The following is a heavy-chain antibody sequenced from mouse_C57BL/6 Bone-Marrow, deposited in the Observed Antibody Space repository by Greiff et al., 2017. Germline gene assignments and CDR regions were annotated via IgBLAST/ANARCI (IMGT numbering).Heavy chain of an antibody. Sequence: VMLVESGPGLVQPSQSLSITCTVSGFSLTSYGVHWVRQSPGKGLEWLGVIWSGGSTDYNAAFISRLSISKDNSKSQVFFKMNSLQADDTAIYYCASIYYYGSSYVDVWGTGTTVTVSS. CDR2: IWSGGST. CDR3: ASIYYYGSSYVDV. D-gene: IGHD1-1*01. V-gene: IGHV2-2*01. J-gene: IGHJ1*03. CDR1: GFSLTSYG.